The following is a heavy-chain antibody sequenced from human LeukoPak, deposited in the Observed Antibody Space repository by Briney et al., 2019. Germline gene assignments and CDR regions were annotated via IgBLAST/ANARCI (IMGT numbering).Heavy chain of an antibody. V-gene: IGHV1-46*01. CDR3: ARAADYSSYREVVFDY. D-gene: IGHD4-11*01. CDR2: INPGGGST. CDR1: GYSFTIYY. J-gene: IGHJ4*02. Sequence: ASVKVSCKASGYSFTIYYMHWVRQAPGQGLEWMGIINPGGGSTTYAQKFQGRVTMTRDTSTSTVYMELSSLRSEDAAVYYCARAADYSSYREVVFDYWGQGTLVTVSS.